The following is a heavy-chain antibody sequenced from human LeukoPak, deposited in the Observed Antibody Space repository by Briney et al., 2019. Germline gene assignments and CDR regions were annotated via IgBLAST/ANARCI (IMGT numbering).Heavy chain of an antibody. CDR1: GFTFSSYA. D-gene: IGHD5/OR15-5a*01. Sequence: SGGSLRLSCAASGFTFSSYAMHWVRQAPGKGLEWVAVVSYDGSNKYYADSVKGRFTISRDNSKNTLYLQMNSLRAEDTAVYYCARDSSLGSPNNYYYYYMDVWGKGTTVTVSS. CDR3: ARDSSLGSPNNYYYYYMDV. CDR2: VSYDGSNK. J-gene: IGHJ6*03. V-gene: IGHV3-30*04.